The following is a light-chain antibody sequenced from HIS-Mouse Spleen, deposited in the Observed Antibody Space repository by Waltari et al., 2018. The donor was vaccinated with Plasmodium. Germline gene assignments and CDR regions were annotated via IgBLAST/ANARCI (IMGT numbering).Light chain of an antibody. J-gene: IGLJ3*02. Sequence: QSVLTQPPSVSGAPGQRVTISCTGSSSNIGAGSDVPWYQQLPGTAPKLLSYGNGNRAPGAADRFSGAKSGTSASLAISGLQAGDEADYYCQSYDSSRSGWVFGGGTKLTVL. CDR2: GNG. CDR3: QSYDSSRSGWV. V-gene: IGLV1-40*01. CDR1: SSNIGAGSD.